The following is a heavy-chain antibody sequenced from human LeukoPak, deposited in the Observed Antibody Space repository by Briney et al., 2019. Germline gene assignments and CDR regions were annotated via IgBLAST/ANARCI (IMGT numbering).Heavy chain of an antibody. CDR3: ARDGQSTVAAGRDFDY. J-gene: IGHJ4*02. Sequence: GGSLRLSCAASGFTSSSYGMHWVRQAPGKGLEWVAVIWYDGSNKYYADSVKGRFTISRDNSKNTLYLQMNSLRAEDTAVYYCARDGQSTVAAGRDFDYWGQGTLVTVSS. V-gene: IGHV3-33*01. CDR2: IWYDGSNK. D-gene: IGHD6-19*01. CDR1: GFTSSSYG.